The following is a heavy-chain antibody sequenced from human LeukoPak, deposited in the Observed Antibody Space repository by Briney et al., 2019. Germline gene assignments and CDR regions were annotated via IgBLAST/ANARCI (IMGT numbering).Heavy chain of an antibody. CDR1: GYTFTSYD. J-gene: IGHJ4*02. V-gene: IGHV1-8*01. CDR3: ASCTSRLRYFDWLMED. Sequence: ASVRVSCKASGYTFTSYDINWVRQATGQGLEWMGWMNPNSGNTGYAQKFQGRVTMTRNTSISTAYMELSSLRSEDTAVYYCASCTSRLRYFDWLMEDWGQGTLVTVSS. D-gene: IGHD3-9*01. CDR2: MNPNSGNT.